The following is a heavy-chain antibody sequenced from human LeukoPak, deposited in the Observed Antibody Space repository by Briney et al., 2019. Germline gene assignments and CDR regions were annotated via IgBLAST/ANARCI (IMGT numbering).Heavy chain of an antibody. CDR2: IGNNGDTT. D-gene: IGHD6-19*01. CDR3: ARDLTNGWHYFDY. J-gene: IGHJ4*02. Sequence: GRSLRLSCAASGFTFSSHAMHWVRQAPGKGLEYVSGIGNNGDTTYYASSVKGRFTISRDNSKNTLYLEMGSLRAEDMAVYYCARDLTNGWHYFDYWGQGTLVTVSS. CDR1: GFTFSSHA. V-gene: IGHV3-64*01.